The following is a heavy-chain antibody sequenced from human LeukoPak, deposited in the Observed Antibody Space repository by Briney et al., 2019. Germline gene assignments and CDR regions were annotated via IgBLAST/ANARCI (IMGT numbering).Heavy chain of an antibody. J-gene: IGHJ4*02. CDR3: GGGRGG. CDR2: ISSSSSYI. D-gene: IGHD4-23*01. CDR1: GLTYSSYS. V-gene: IGHV3-21*01. Sequence: RLSHAACGLTYSSYSMNWVREAPGKGLEWVSSISSSSSYIYYADSVKGRFTISRDNAKNSLYLQMTSLRAEDAAVYYCGGGRGGWGQGTLVTVSS.